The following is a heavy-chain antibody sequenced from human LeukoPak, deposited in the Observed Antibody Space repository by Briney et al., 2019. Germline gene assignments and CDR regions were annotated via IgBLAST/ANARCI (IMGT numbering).Heavy chain of an antibody. D-gene: IGHD4-11*01. CDR1: GFTFSTYS. CDR2: ISSSGGTT. CDR3: AKGGKPYSNYGYYYYYMDV. Sequence: GGSLRLSCAASGFTFSTYSMHWVRQAPGKGLEYVSAISSSGGTTHYADSVKGRFTISRDNSKNTLYLQMGSLRAEDMAVYYCAKGGKPYSNYGYYYYYMDVWGKGTTVTISS. J-gene: IGHJ6*03. V-gene: IGHV3-64*02.